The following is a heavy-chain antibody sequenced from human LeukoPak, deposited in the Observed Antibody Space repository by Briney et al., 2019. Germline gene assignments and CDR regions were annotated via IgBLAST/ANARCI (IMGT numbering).Heavy chain of an antibody. D-gene: IGHD6-6*01. J-gene: IGHJ3*02. CDR1: GFTFSSYG. CDR3: AKRESGYRSSSGAFDI. V-gene: IGHV3-30*02. CDR2: IRYDGSNK. Sequence: GGSLRLSCAASGFTFSSYGMHWVRQAPGKGLEWVAFIRYDGSNKYYADSVKGRFTISRDNSKNTLYLQMNSLRAEDTAVYYCAKRESGYRSSSGAFDIWGQGTMVTVSS.